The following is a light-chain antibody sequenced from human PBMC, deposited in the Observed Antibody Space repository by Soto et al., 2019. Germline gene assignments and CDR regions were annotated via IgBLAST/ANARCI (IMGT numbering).Light chain of an antibody. Sequence: AIQMTQSPSSLSASVGDRVTITCRASQGIRNDLGWYQQKPGNAPTLLIYAASSLQSGVPSRFSGSGSGTDFTLTISSLQPEDFATYYCLQDYNYPLSFGGGNKVEIK. CDR3: LQDYNYPLS. V-gene: IGKV1-6*01. J-gene: IGKJ4*01. CDR1: QGIRND. CDR2: AAS.